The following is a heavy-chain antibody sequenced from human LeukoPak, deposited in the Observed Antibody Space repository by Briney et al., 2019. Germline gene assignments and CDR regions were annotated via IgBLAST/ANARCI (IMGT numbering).Heavy chain of an antibody. J-gene: IGHJ4*02. CDR3: ARDYCSSTSCLFDY. CDR2: INPNSGDT. D-gene: IGHD2-2*01. CDR1: GHTFTVYH. Sequence: GASVKVSCKASGHTFTVYHMHWVRQAPGQGLEWMGRINPNSGDTNYAQKFQGRVTMTRDTSISTAYMELSRLRSDDTAVYYCARDYCSSTSCLFDYWGQGTLVTVSS. V-gene: IGHV1-2*06.